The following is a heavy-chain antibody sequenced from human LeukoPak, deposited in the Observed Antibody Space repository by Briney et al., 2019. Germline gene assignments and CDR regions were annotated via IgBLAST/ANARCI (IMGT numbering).Heavy chain of an antibody. Sequence: SETLSLTCSVSGDSISGSSYYWGWIRQPPGKGLEWIGSIYYSGSTYYNPSLKSRVTISVDTSKNQFSLKLNSVTAADTAVYYCARVEEGYGSGRRENYYYYYMDVWGKGTTVTISS. J-gene: IGHJ6*03. V-gene: IGHV4-39*07. CDR3: ARVEEGYGSGRRENYYYYYMDV. CDR1: GDSISGSSYY. CDR2: IYYSGST. D-gene: IGHD3-10*01.